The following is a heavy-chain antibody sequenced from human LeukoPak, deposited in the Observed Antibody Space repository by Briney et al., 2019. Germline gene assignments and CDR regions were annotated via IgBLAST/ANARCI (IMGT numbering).Heavy chain of an antibody. Sequence: SETLSLTCTVSGGSISSYYWSWIRQPPGQGLECIGYIYYSGSTNYNPSLKSRVTISIDTSKNQFSLKLTSVTAADTAVYYCARHGSSRGPFDYWGQGTLVTVSS. CDR3: ARHGSSRGPFDY. D-gene: IGHD2-15*01. CDR1: GGSISSYY. CDR2: IYYSGST. J-gene: IGHJ4*02. V-gene: IGHV4-59*08.